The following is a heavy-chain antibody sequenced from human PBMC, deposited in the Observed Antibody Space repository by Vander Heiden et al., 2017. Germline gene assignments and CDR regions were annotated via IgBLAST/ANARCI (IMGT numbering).Heavy chain of an antibody. V-gene: IGHV4-59*01. CDR2: IYDSGTT. J-gene: IGHJ4*02. CDR3: ARKDGDF. CDR1: GASISSYH. Sequence: QVQLQESGPGLVKPSETLSPTCSVSGASISSYHWTWIRQSPGKGLEWIGYIYDSGTTNYNPSLKSRVTISIDTSKNQLSLKLRSVTAADTAVYYCARKDGDFWGQGTLVTVSS.